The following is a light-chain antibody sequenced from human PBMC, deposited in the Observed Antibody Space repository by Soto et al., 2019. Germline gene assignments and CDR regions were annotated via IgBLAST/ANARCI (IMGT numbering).Light chain of an antibody. CDR2: KTS. Sequence: EVVMTQSPATVSVSPGERTSLSCRASQSVGTNLGWYQQKPGQAPRLLISKTSNRATGVPARISGSGSGTEFTLTSSSLQSEDIAVYYCQQYANWPLTFGGGTKGDIK. V-gene: IGKV3-15*01. CDR3: QQYANWPLT. CDR1: QSVGTN. J-gene: IGKJ4*01.